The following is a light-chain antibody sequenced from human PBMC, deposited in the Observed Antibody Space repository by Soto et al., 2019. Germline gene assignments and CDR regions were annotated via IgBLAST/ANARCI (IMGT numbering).Light chain of an antibody. J-gene: IGKJ1*01. CDR1: QSVSNN. Sequence: ILMTQSPATLSVSPGERATLSCRASQSVSNNLAWYQQKPGQAPRLLIYDASTRATGIPARFSGSGSGTEVTHTISGLQSEDFAVYYCQQYNNWPPWTFGQGTKVEIK. CDR2: DAS. CDR3: QQYNNWPPWT. V-gene: IGKV3-15*01.